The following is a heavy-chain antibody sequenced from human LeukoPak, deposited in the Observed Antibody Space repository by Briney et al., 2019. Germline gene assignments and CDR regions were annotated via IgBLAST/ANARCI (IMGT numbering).Heavy chain of an antibody. CDR2: ISSSSTI. J-gene: IGHJ4*02. CDR1: GFTFSSHS. D-gene: IGHD3-22*01. Sequence: GGSLRLSCAGSGFTFSSHSMNWVRQAPGKGLEWVSYISSSSTIYYADSVKGRFTISRDNAKNSLYLQMNSLRAEDTAVYYCARDHYNSSGYYSRQLWGQGTLVTVSS. CDR3: ARDHYNSSGYYSRQL. V-gene: IGHV3-48*01.